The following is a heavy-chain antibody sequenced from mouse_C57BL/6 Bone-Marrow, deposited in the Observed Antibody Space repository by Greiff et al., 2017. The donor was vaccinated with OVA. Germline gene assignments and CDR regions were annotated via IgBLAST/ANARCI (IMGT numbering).Heavy chain of an antibody. CDR2: IYPGDGDT. CDR1: GYAFSSYW. Sequence: QVQLKESGAELVKPGASVKISCKASGYAFSSYWMNWVKQRPGKGLEWIGQIYPGDGDTNYNGKFKGKATLTADKSSSTAYMQLSSLTSEDSAVYFCARRGGYYLAWFAYWGQGTLVTVSA. D-gene: IGHD2-3*01. J-gene: IGHJ3*01. CDR3: ARRGGYYLAWFAY. V-gene: IGHV1-80*01.